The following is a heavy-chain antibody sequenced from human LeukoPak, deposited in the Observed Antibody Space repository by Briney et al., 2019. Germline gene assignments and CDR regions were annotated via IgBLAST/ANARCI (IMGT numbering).Heavy chain of an antibody. V-gene: IGHV3-7*01. Sequence: GGSLRLSCAASGFTFSSYWMSWVRQAPGKGLGWVANIKQDGSEKYYVDSVKGRFTISRDNAKNSLYLQMNSLRAEDTAVYYCARDVPITMIVVVSYYFDYWGQGTLVTVSS. CDR1: GFTFSSYW. CDR3: ARDVPITMIVVVSYYFDY. CDR2: IKQDGSEK. J-gene: IGHJ4*02. D-gene: IGHD3-22*01.